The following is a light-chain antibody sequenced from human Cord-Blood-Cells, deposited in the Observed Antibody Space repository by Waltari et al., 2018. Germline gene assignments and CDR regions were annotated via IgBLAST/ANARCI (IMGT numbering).Light chain of an antibody. V-gene: IGKV3-11*01. Sequence: EIVLTQSPATLSLSPGDRATLSCRASQSVSSYLAWYQQKPGQAPRLLIYDASNRATGIPARFRGSGSGTDFTLTISSLEPEDFAVYYCQQRSNWPRTFGQGTKVEIK. CDR2: DAS. J-gene: IGKJ1*01. CDR3: QQRSNWPRT. CDR1: QSVSSY.